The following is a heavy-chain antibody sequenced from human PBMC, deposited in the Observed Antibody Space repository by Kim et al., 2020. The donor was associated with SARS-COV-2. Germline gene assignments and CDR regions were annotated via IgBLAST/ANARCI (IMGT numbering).Heavy chain of an antibody. J-gene: IGHJ3*02. V-gene: IGHV4-31*02. D-gene: IGHD3-3*01. CDR3: ARGDTIFGVVINAFDI. Sequence: SPQSRVTISVDTSKNQFSLKLSSVTAADTAVYYCARGDTIFGVVINAFDIWGQGTMVTVSS.